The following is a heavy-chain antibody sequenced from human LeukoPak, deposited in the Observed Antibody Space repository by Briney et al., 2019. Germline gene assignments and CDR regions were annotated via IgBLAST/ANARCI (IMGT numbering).Heavy chain of an antibody. V-gene: IGHV3-30*18. J-gene: IGHJ4*02. D-gene: IGHD1-26*01. CDR1: GFTFSNYG. CDR3: AKSSIVGATTLYFDY. Sequence: PGRSLRLSCAASGFTFSNYGMHWVRQAPGKGLEWVAVISYDGSNKYYADSVKGRFTISRDNSKNTLYLQMNSLRAEDTAVYYCAKSSIVGATTLYFDYWGQGTLVTVSS. CDR2: ISYDGSNK.